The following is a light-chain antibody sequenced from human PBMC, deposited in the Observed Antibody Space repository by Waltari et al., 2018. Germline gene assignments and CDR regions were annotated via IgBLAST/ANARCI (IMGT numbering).Light chain of an antibody. J-gene: IGLJ3*02. CDR1: TANIGRNY. Sequence: QSVLTQPPSASGTPGQRVTISCSGSTANIGRNYVYWYQQFPGTAPKPLVYRNNERPSGVPDRISGSKSGTSASLAISGLRSEDEADYYCATWDGSLTAWVFGGGTKVTVL. CDR2: RNN. CDR3: ATWDGSLTAWV. V-gene: IGLV1-47*01.